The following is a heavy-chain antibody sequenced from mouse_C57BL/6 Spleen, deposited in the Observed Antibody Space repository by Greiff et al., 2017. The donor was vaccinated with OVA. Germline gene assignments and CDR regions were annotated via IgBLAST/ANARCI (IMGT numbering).Heavy chain of an antibody. D-gene: IGHD2-5*01. CDR1: GYTFTSYW. Sequence: QVQLQQPGAELVRPGTSVTLSCKASGYTFTSYWMHWVKQRPGQGLEWIGVIDPSDSSTNYNQKFMGKSTLTVDTSSSTAYMQLSSLPSEDTAVYYCARDSNPWCAFWGEGTLVTVSA. CDR3: ARDSNPWCAF. J-gene: IGHJ3*01. CDR2: IDPSDSST. V-gene: IGHV1-59*01.